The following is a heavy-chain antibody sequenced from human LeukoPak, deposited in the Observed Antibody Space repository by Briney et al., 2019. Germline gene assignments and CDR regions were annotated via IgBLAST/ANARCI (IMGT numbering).Heavy chain of an antibody. J-gene: IGHJ4*02. CDR2: ISYDGSNK. D-gene: IGHD6-13*01. CDR1: GFTFSSYA. CDR3: ARDGDLWYSSSWYSPHY. Sequence: GGSLRLSCAASGFTFSSYAMHWVRQAPGKGLEWVAVISYDGSNKYYADSVKGRFTISRDNSKNTLYLQMNSLKAEDTAVYYCARDGDLWYSSSWYSPHYWGQGTLVTVSS. V-gene: IGHV3-30*04.